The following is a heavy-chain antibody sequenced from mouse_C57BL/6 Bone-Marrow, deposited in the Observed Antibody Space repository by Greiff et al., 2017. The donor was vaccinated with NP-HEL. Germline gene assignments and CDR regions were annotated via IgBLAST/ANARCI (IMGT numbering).Heavy chain of an antibody. D-gene: IGHD2-2*01. J-gene: IGHJ3*01. Sequence: VQLQQPGAELVRPGASVKLSCTASGFNIKDDYMHWVKQRPEQGREWIGWIDPENGDTEYASKFQGKATITADTSSNTAYLQLSSLTSEDTAVYYCTTMVTTAYWGQGTLVTVSA. CDR3: TTMVTTAY. CDR1: GFNIKDDY. V-gene: IGHV14-4*01. CDR2: IDPENGDT.